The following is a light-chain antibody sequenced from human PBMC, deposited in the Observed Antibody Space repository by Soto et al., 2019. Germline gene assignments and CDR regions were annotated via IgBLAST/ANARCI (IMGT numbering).Light chain of an antibody. Sequence: DIQMTQSPSTLSASVGDRVTITCRASQSISSWLAWYQQKPGKAPKLLIYKASSLESGVPSRFSGSGSGTEFTLTTSSLQPDDFATHYCQQYNSYTWTFGQGTKVDIK. V-gene: IGKV1-5*03. CDR1: QSISSW. CDR3: QQYNSYTWT. CDR2: KAS. J-gene: IGKJ1*01.